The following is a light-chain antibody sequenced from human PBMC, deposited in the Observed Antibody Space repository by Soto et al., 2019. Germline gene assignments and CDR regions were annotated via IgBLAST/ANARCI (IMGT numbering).Light chain of an antibody. CDR1: QGVRSD. Sequence: EIVLTQSPDTLSVSPGDRATLSCRASQGVRSDLAWYQQKAGQSPRLLIYGASTRAAETPARFSGSGSGTDFTLTIRRLEPDDFAVYYCQKYGTFWTFGQGTKVDI. V-gene: IGKV3-20*01. CDR3: QKYGTFWT. J-gene: IGKJ1*01. CDR2: GAS.